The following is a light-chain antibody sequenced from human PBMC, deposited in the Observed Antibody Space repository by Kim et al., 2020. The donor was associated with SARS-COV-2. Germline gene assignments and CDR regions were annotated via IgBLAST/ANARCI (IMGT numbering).Light chain of an antibody. CDR3: QAWVSSTVV. CDR2: QDS. Sequence: SYELTQPPSVSVSPGQTASITCSGDTLGDKYACWYQQKPGQSPVLVIYQDSKRPSGIPERFSGSNSGNTATLTIRGTQAMDEADYYCQAWVSSTVVFGG. CDR1: TLGDKY. J-gene: IGLJ2*01. V-gene: IGLV3-1*01.